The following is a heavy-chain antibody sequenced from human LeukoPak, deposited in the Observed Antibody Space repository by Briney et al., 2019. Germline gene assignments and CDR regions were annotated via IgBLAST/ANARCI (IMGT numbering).Heavy chain of an antibody. CDR2: ISYDGSNK. CDR3: ARGEKQQLSPVRW. Sequence: GGSLRLSCAASGFTFSSYGMHWVRQAPGKGLEWVAVISYDGSNKYYADSVKGRFTISRDNSKNTLYLQMNSLRAEDTAVYYCARGEKQQLSPVRWWVQGTLVTVSS. D-gene: IGHD6-13*01. CDR1: GFTFSSYG. V-gene: IGHV3-30*03. J-gene: IGHJ4*02.